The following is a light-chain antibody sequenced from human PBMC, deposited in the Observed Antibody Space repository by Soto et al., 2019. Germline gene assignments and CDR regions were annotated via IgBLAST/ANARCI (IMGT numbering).Light chain of an antibody. V-gene: IGKV1-39*01. Sequence: DLQMTQSPSSLSASVGDRVTITCRASQSISSYLNWYQQKPGKAPKLLIYAASSLQSGVPSRFSGSGSGTDVTLTISSLQPEDFATYYCQQSYSTPTFGGGTKVEIK. CDR1: QSISSY. CDR3: QQSYSTPT. CDR2: AAS. J-gene: IGKJ4*01.